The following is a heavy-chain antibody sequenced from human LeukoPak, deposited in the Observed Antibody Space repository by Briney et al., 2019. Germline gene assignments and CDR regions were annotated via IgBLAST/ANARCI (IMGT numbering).Heavy chain of an antibody. CDR3: AKAYYDSSGYYNYFDY. V-gene: IGHV3-23*01. CDR2: ISGSGGST. Sequence: GGSLTLSCAASGFTFSNYAMSWVRQAPGKGLEWVSSISGSGGSTLYADSVKGRSTISRDNSKNTLYLQMNSLRAEDTAVYYCAKAYYDSSGYYNYFDYWGQGTLVTVSS. J-gene: IGHJ4*02. CDR1: GFTFSNYA. D-gene: IGHD3-22*01.